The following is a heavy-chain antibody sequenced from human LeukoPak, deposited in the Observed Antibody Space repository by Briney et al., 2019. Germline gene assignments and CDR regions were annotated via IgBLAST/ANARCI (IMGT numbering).Heavy chain of an antibody. CDR2: IGTAGDT. V-gene: IGHV3-13*01. Sequence: GGSLRLSCAACGFTFSSYDMHWVRQATGKGLEWVSAIGTAGDTYYPGSVKGRFTISRENAKNSLYLQMNSLRAGDTAVYYCARIGGEGREYYFDYWGQGTLVTVSS. D-gene: IGHD3-10*01. J-gene: IGHJ4*02. CDR3: ARIGGEGREYYFDY. CDR1: GFTFSSYD.